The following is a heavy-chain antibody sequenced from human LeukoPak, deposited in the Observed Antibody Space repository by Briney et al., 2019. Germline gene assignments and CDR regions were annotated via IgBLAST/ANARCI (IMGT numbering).Heavy chain of an antibody. J-gene: IGHJ4*02. CDR3: AKGRNEDGDAALNY. V-gene: IGHV3-23*01. CDR1: GFTFSSYA. Sequence: PGGSLRLSCAASGFTFSSYAMSWVRQAPGKGLEWDSSISGSGGNTFYADSVKGRFTISRDNSKNTLYLQMNSLGAEDTAAYHCAKGRNEDGDAALNYWGQGTLVTVSS. CDR2: ISGSGGNT. D-gene: IGHD4-17*01.